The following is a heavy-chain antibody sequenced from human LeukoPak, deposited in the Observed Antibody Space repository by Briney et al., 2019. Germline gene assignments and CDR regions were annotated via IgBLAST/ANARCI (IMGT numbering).Heavy chain of an antibody. J-gene: IGHJ6*02. CDR1: GGSFRSSRYY. Sequence: SETLSLTCTVSGGSFRSSRYYWGWIRQPPGKGLEWIGTIYYSGSTFYNPSLKSRVTISVDTSKNQFSLKLSSVTAADTAVYYCARVVAVTTLRYYYGMDVWGQGTTVTVSS. CDR3: ARVVAVTTLRYYYGMDV. V-gene: IGHV4-39*07. CDR2: IYYSGST. D-gene: IGHD4-17*01.